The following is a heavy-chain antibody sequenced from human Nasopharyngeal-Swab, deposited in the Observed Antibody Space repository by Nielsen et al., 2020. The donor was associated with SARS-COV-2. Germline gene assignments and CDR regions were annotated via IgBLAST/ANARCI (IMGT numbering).Heavy chain of an antibody. CDR2: INAGNGNT. V-gene: IGHV1-3*01. J-gene: IGHJ4*02. Sequence: WVRQAPGQRLEWMGWINAGNGNTKYSQKFQGRVTITRDTSASTAYMELSSLRSEDTAEYYCASGGAGGVIVTYYFDYWGQGTLVTVSS. CDR3: ASGGAGGVIVTYYFDY. D-gene: IGHD3-16*02.